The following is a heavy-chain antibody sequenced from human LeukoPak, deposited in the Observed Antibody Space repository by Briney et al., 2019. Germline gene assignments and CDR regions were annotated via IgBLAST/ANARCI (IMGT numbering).Heavy chain of an antibody. Sequence: PGESLRLSCAASGFAFSSHWMTWVRQAPGKGLEWVANVKREGSDKNYVDSVKGRFTISRDNAKNSLYLQMNSLRVEDTAVYYCARDGVPGGRDVWGQGTTVTVS. CDR2: VKREGSDK. CDR3: ARDGVPGGRDV. V-gene: IGHV3-7*01. J-gene: IGHJ6*02. CDR1: GFAFSSHW. D-gene: IGHD3-16*01.